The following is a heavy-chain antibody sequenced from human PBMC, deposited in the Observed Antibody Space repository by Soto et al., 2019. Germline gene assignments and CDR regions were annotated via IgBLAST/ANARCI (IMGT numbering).Heavy chain of an antibody. CDR3: ARVDHRGYFSVLTDF. D-gene: IGHD3-10*02. CDR2: IWPGNSDT. Sequence: GESLKISCKGSGYSFTTYWIGWVRQMPGKGLEWMGIIWPGNSDTRYSPTFQGHVTISADKSISTAYLQWRSLEASDTAVYYCARVDHRGYFSVLTDFWGQGILVTVSS. CDR1: GYSFTTYW. V-gene: IGHV5-51*01. J-gene: IGHJ4*02.